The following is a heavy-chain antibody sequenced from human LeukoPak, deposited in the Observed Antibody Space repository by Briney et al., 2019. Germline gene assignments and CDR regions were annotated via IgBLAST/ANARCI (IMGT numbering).Heavy chain of an antibody. Sequence: PGGSLRLSCAASGFTVSNSYMHWVRQPPGKGLEWVSVTYSGGRTYYADSVKGRFTISRDISNNTLYLQMNSLRAEDTAVYYCAKGGTTVTTSGGYDYWGQGTLVTVSS. CDR2: TYSGGRT. CDR3: AKGGTTVTTSGGYDY. J-gene: IGHJ4*02. D-gene: IGHD4-17*01. CDR1: GFTVSNSY. V-gene: IGHV3-66*01.